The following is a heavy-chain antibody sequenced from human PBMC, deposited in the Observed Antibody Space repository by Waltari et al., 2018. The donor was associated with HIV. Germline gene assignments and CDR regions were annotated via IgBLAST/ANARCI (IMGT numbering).Heavy chain of an antibody. CDR2: IISDGSST. CDR3: ARAVGGYDYVWGSYRNYYFDY. V-gene: IGHV3-74*01. D-gene: IGHD3-16*02. J-gene: IGHJ4*02. CDR1: GFTFSSYW. Sequence: EVQLVESGGGLVQPGGSLRLSCAASGFTFSSYWMHWVRQAPGKGLVWVSLIISDGSSTRYADSVKGRFTISRDNAKNTLYLQMNRLRAEDTAVYYCARAVGGYDYVWGSYRNYYFDYWGQGTLVTVSS.